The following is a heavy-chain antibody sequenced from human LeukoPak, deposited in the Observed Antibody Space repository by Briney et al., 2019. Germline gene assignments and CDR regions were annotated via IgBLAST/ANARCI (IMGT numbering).Heavy chain of an antibody. CDR2: IYYSGST. Sequence: KPSETLSLTCTISGDSTSSDRYYGGWVRQPPGKGLEWIGNIYYSGSTYYNPSLKSRVTMSVDTSKNQFFLKLNSVTAADTAVYYCARGRPYSGGYHLDYWAREPWSPSPQ. J-gene: IGHJ4*02. CDR3: ARGRPYSGGYHLDY. CDR1: GDSTSSDRYY. D-gene: IGHD1-26*01. V-gene: IGHV4-39*01.